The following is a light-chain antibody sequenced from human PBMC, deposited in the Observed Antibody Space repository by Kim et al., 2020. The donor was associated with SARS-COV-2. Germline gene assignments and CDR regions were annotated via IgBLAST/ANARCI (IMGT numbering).Light chain of an antibody. CDR2: DAS. Sequence: EIVLTQSPATLSLSPGESATLSCRASQSVSSYLAWYQQKPGQAPRLLIYDASNRATGIPARFSGSGSGTDFTLTISSLEPEDFAVDYCQQRSNWPPFTFGPGTKVDIK. CDR3: QQRSNWPPFT. CDR1: QSVSSY. J-gene: IGKJ3*01. V-gene: IGKV3-11*01.